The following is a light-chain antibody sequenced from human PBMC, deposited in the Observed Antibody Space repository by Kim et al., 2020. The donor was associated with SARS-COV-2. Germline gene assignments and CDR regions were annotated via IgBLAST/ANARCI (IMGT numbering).Light chain of an antibody. CDR1: SLRSYY. J-gene: IGLJ2*01. CDR2: GKN. V-gene: IGLV3-19*01. Sequence: SSELTQDPAVSVALGQTVRITCQGDSLRSYYASWYQQKPGQAPVLVIYGKNNRPSGIPDRFSGSSSGNTASLTTTGAQAEEEADYYCNSRDSSGNHVVFGGGTKVTVL. CDR3: NSRDSSGNHVV.